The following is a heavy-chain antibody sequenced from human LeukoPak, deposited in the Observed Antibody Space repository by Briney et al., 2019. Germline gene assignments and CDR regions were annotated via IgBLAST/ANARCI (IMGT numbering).Heavy chain of an antibody. J-gene: IGHJ5*02. CDR3: ASSWRLSWFDP. Sequence: SETLSLTCTVSGGSVSSNNYYWSWIRQPPGKGLEWIGYIYYSGSTNYNPSLKSRVTISLDTSKNQFSLKLSSVTAADTAVYYCASSWRLSWFDPWGQGTLVTVSS. CDR1: GGSVSSNNYY. V-gene: IGHV4-61*01. D-gene: IGHD3-16*01. CDR2: IYYSGST.